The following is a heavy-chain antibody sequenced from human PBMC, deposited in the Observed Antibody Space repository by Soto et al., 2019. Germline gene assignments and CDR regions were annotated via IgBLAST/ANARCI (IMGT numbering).Heavy chain of an antibody. V-gene: IGHV4-34*01. Sequence: QVQLQQWGAGLLKPSETLSLTCAVYGGSFSGYYWSWIRQPPGKGLEWIGEINHSGSTNYNPSLKSRGTISVDTSKNQFSLKLSSVTAAATAVYYCARGRWLRSSFDYWGQGTLVTVSS. CDR2: INHSGST. CDR1: GGSFSGYY. D-gene: IGHD5-12*01. CDR3: ARGRWLRSSFDY. J-gene: IGHJ4*02.